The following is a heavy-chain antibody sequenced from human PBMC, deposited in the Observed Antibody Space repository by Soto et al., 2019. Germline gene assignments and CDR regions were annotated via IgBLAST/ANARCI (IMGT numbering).Heavy chain of an antibody. Sequence: ASVKVSFKASGYTFTSYDINWVRQATGQGLEWMGWMNPNSGNTGYAQKFQGRVTMTRNTSISTAYMELSSLRSEDTAVYYCAVRHYCSGGSCYEDDAFDIWGQGTMVTVSS. D-gene: IGHD2-15*01. J-gene: IGHJ3*02. CDR3: AVRHYCSGGSCYEDDAFDI. CDR2: MNPNSGNT. V-gene: IGHV1-8*01. CDR1: GYTFTSYD.